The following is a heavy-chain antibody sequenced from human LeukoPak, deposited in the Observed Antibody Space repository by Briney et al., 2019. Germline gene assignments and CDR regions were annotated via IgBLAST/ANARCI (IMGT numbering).Heavy chain of an antibody. CDR2: IYHTGST. CDR1: GYSISSGYY. D-gene: IGHD5-24*01. CDR3: ATPKGDGYNLGRGFDY. Sequence: PSETLSLTCTVSGYSISSGYYWGWIRQAPGKGLEWIGNIYHTGSTYYNPSLESRVTISVDTSKNQFSLKLSSVTAADTAVYYCATPKGDGYNLGRGFDYWGQGTLVTVSS. J-gene: IGHJ4*02. V-gene: IGHV4-38-2*02.